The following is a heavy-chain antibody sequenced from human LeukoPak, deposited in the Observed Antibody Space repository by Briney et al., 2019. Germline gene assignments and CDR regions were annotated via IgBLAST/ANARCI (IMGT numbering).Heavy chain of an antibody. CDR2: INPNSGGT. CDR1: GYTFTGYY. Sequence: GASVKVSFKASGYTFTGYYMRWVRQAPGQGLEWMGWINPNSGGTNYAQKFQGRVTMTRDTSISTAYMELSRLRSDDTAVYYCARQWFVGAFDIWGQGTMVTVSS. J-gene: IGHJ3*02. V-gene: IGHV1-2*02. CDR3: ARQWFVGAFDI. D-gene: IGHD3-10*01.